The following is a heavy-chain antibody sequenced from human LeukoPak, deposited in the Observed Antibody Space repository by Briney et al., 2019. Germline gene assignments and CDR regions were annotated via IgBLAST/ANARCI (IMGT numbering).Heavy chain of an antibody. CDR3: ARARGDYYDSSGYYSAFDY. CDR2: INHSGSA. J-gene: IGHJ4*02. Sequence: SETLSLTCTVSGGSISSYYWSWIRQPPGKGLEWIGEINHSGSANYNPSLKSRVTISVDMSKNQFSLKLSSVTAADTAVYYCARARGDYYDSSGYYSAFDYWGQGTLVTVSS. CDR1: GGSISSYY. V-gene: IGHV4-34*01. D-gene: IGHD3-22*01.